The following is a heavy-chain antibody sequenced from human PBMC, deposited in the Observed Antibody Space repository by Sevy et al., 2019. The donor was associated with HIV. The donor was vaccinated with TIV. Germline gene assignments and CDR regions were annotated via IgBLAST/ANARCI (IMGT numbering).Heavy chain of an antibody. CDR2: FYLGGST. V-gene: IGHV4-38-2*02. J-gene: IGHJ4*02. D-gene: IGHD5-18*01. CDR1: GYSISSGYY. CDR3: VRLVTAVVYYFDY. Sequence: SETLSLACTVSGYSISSGYYWGWIRQSPGKGLEWIGSFYLGGSTYYNPSLKSRVTISPDSSKNQFSLKLNSVTAADTAVYFCVRLVTAVVYYFDYWGQGTLVTVSS.